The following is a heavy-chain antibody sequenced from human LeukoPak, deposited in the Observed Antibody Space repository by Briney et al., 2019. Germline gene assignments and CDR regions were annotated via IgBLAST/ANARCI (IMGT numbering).Heavy chain of an antibody. CDR3: ARDHYQLNVLFYYGMDV. J-gene: IGHJ6*02. D-gene: IGHD2-2*01. V-gene: IGHV3-30-3*01. Sequence: GGSLRLSCAASGFTFSSYAMHWVRQVPGKGLEWVAVISYDGSNKYYADSVKGRFTISRDNSKSTLYLQMNSLRGEDTAVYYCARDHYQLNVLFYYGMDVWGQGTAVTVSS. CDR2: ISYDGSNK. CDR1: GFTFSSYA.